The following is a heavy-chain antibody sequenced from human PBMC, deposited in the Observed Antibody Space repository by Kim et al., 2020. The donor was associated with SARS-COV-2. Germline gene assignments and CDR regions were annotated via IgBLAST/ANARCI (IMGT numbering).Heavy chain of an antibody. CDR3: ARTDGDYYDILTGYYPTRAYFDY. V-gene: IGHV4-31*03. J-gene: IGHJ4*02. CDR2: IYYGGST. CDR1: GGSISSGGYY. Sequence: SETLSLTCTVSGGSISSGGYYWSWIRQHPGKGLEWIGYIYYGGSTYYNPSLKSRVTISVDTSKNQFSLKLSSVTAADTAVYYCARTDGDYYDILTGYYPTRAYFDYWGQGTLVTVSS. D-gene: IGHD3-9*01.